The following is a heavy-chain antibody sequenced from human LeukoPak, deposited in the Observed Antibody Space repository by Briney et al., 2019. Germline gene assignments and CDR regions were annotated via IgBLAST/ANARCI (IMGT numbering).Heavy chain of an antibody. D-gene: IGHD6-13*01. CDR1: GGSFRGYY. V-gene: IGHV4-34*01. CDR3: ARGLRQQLGYFQH. Sequence: SETLSLTCAVYGGSFRGYYWSWIPQPPGKGLEWIGEINHSGSTNYNTSLKSRVTISVDTSKDQFSLKLSSVTAADTAVYYCARGLRQQLGYFQHGGQGTLVTVSS. CDR2: INHSGST. J-gene: IGHJ1*01.